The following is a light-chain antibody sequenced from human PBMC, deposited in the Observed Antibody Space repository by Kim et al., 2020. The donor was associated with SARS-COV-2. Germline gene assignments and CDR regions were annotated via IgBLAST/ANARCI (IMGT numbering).Light chain of an antibody. CDR2: WAS. Sequence: DIVMTQSPDSLAVSLGERATINCKSSRSILYSSNNKNYLSWYQKKPGHPPKMLIDWASTRESGVPDRFSGSGSATDFTLTIDNVQAEDVAVYYCQQYYDAPSTFGPGTKVDIK. V-gene: IGKV4-1*01. CDR3: QQYYDAPST. CDR1: RSILYSSNNKNY. J-gene: IGKJ3*01.